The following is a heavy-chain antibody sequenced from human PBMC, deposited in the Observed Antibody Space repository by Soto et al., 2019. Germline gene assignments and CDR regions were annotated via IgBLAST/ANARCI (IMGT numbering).Heavy chain of an antibody. CDR1: GGSVYSNGHY. CDR3: GKILVGATGHTDADS. CDR2: IDKNGVT. V-gene: IGHV4-39*01. D-gene: IGHD2-15*01. J-gene: IGHJ4*02. Sequence: TSETLSLTCIVSGGSVYSNGHYWGWIRQPPGKGLEWIGSIDKNGVTNYNSSLKSRVTSSRDTSKNQFSLRLTSVTAADTAVYYCGKILVGATGHTDADSWGPGTLVTVSS.